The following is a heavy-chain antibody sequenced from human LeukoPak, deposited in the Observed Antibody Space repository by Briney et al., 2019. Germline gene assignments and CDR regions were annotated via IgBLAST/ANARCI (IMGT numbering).Heavy chain of an antibody. Sequence: SETLSLTCAVYGGSFSGYYWSWIRQPPGKGLEWIGEINHSGSTNYNPSLKSRVTISIHTSKTQFSLKLSSVTAADTAVYFCASSDYYDSSGYWRWGQGTLVTVSS. J-gene: IGHJ4*02. CDR2: INHSGST. V-gene: IGHV4-34*01. D-gene: IGHD3-22*01. CDR3: ASSDYYDSSGYWR. CDR1: GGSFSGYY.